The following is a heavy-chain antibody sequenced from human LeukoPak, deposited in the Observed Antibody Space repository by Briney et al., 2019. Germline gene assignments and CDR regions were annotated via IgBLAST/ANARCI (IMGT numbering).Heavy chain of an antibody. CDR1: GGSISSYY. V-gene: IGHV4-39*01. CDR2: IYYSGST. D-gene: IGHD5-24*01. Sequence: SETLSLTCTVSGGSISSYYWGWIRQPPGKGLEWIGSIYYSGSTYYNPSLKSRVTISVDTSKNQFSLKLSSVTAADTAVYYCARSHEKFSDGWFLDSWGQGTLVTVS. J-gene: IGHJ4*02. CDR3: ARSHEKFSDGWFLDS.